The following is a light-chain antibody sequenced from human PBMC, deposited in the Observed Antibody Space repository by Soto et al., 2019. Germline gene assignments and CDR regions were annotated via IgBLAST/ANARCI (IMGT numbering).Light chain of an antibody. CDR2: DVS. V-gene: IGLV2-11*01. CDR3: CSYAGSYTYVV. CDR1: SSDVGGYNY. J-gene: IGLJ2*01. Sequence: QSVLTQPRSVSGSPGHSGTISCTGTSSDVGGYNYVSWYQQHPGKAPKLMIYDVSKRPSGVPDRFSGSKSGNTASLTISGLQAEDEADYYCCSYAGSYTYVVFGGGTKLTVL.